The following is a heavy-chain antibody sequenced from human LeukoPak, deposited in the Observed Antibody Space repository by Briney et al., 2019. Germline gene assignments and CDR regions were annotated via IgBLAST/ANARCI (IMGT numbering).Heavy chain of an antibody. J-gene: IGHJ4*02. CDR1: GYSISSGYY. CDR3: AREWDTAMVVSSDY. D-gene: IGHD5-18*01. CDR2: IYHSGST. V-gene: IGHV4-38-2*02. Sequence: SETLSLTCTVSGYSISSGYYWGWIRQPPGKGLEWIGSIYHSGSTYYNPSLKSRVTTSVDTSKNQFSLKLSSVTAADTAVYYCAREWDTAMVVSSDYWGQGTLVTVSS.